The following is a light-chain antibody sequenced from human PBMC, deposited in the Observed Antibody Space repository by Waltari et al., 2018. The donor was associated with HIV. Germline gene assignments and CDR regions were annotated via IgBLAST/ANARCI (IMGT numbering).Light chain of an antibody. CDR3: SFYGGSNILV. J-gene: IGLJ2*01. CDR2: EDF. Sequence: SYELTQPPSVSVSPGQTASITCSGDKLGDKYACWYQQKPGQSPVPVIYEDFKRPSGIPERFSGSNSGNTATLTISGTQADDEAEYFCSFYGGSNILVFGGGTKLTVL. V-gene: IGLV3-1*01. CDR1: KLGDKY.